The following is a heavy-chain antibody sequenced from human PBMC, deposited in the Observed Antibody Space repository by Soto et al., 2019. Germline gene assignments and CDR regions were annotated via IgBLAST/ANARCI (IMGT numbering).Heavy chain of an antibody. CDR1: GGSFSGYD. D-gene: IGHD3-16*02. CDR2: NNHSGST. Sequence: PSESLSLTCAVYGGSFSGYDWSWIRQPPRKGLERIGENNHSGSTNYNPSLKSRVTISVDTSKNQFSLKLSSVTAADTVVYYCARAVNDYDYIWGSYRSSSHFDHWGQGTLVTVSS. J-gene: IGHJ4*02. V-gene: IGHV4-34*01. CDR3: ARAVNDYDYIWGSYRSSSHFDH.